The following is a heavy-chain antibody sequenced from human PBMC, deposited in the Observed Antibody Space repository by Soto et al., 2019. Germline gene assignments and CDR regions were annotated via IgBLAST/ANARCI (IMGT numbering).Heavy chain of an antibody. V-gene: IGHV4-59*01. CDR1: GGSISGYY. D-gene: IGHD3-22*01. J-gene: IGHJ6*02. Sequence: SATLSLSCTVSGGSISGYYWSWIRQPPGRGRGWIGYIYYSGSTNYNPSLKSRVTISVDTAKNQFSLKLSSVTAADTAVYYCARENYYDSSGYTRYYYYGTDVWGQGTTVTVS. CDR2: IYYSGST. CDR3: ARENYYDSSGYTRYYYYGTDV.